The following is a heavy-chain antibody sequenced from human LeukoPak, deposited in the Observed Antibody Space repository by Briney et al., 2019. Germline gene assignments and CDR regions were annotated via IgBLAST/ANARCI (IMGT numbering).Heavy chain of an antibody. CDR2: INPSGGST. V-gene: IGHV1-46*01. Sequence: ASVKVSCKASGYTFTSYYMHWVRQAPGQGLEWMGIINPSGGSTSYAQKFQGRVTMTRDMSTSTVYMELRSLRSDDTAVYYCARVDTAMEKLFDYWGQGTLVTVSS. J-gene: IGHJ4*02. CDR3: ARVDTAMEKLFDY. D-gene: IGHD5-18*01. CDR1: GYTFTSYY.